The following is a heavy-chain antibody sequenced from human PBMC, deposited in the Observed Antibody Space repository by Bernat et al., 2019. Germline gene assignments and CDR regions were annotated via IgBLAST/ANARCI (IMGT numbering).Heavy chain of an antibody. CDR1: GFTFSNYG. CDR3: ARDRGGLRSDAFDI. D-gene: IGHD2-21*01. J-gene: IGHJ3*02. Sequence: QLVESGGGVVQPGRSLRLSCAASGFTFSNYGSHWVRQAPGKGLEWVALISYDGSNKYYADSVKGRFTISRDNSKNTLYLQMNSLRAEDTAVYYCARDRGGLRSDAFDIWGQGTMVTVSS. V-gene: IGHV3-30*03. CDR2: ISYDGSNK.